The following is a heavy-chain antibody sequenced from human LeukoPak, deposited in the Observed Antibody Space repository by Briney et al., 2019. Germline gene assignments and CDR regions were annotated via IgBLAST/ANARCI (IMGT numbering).Heavy chain of an antibody. CDR2: IYYSGST. D-gene: IGHD2-2*01. V-gene: IGHV4-59*08. Sequence: SETLSLTCTVSGGSISSYYWSWIRQPPGKGLEWIGYIYYSGSTNYNPSLKSRVTISVDTSKNQFSLKLSSVTAADTAVYYCARQGIAAMVTFYYWGQGTLVTVSS. J-gene: IGHJ4*02. CDR3: ARQGIAAMVTFYY. CDR1: GGSISSYY.